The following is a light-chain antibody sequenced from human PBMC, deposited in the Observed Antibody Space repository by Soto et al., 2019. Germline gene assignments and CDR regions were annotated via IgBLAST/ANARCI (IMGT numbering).Light chain of an antibody. CDR2: DAS. CDR3: QQRSNWPST. J-gene: IGKJ4*01. Sequence: VMTQSPATLSVYPGERATLSCRASQSVTSYLAWYQQKPGQAPRLLIFDASNRATGIPARFSGSGSATDFTLTISSLEPEDFAVYYCQQRSNWPSTFGGGTKVDIK. V-gene: IGKV3-11*01. CDR1: QSVTSY.